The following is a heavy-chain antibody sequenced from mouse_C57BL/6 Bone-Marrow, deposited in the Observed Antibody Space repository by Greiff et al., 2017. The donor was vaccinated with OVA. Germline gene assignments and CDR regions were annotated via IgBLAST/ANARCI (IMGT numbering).Heavy chain of an antibody. J-gene: IGHJ4*01. CDR2: IYPGDGDT. CDR3: ARGGTSYESYYYAMDY. Sequence: QVQLQQSGPELVKPGASVKISCKASGYAFSSSWMNWVKQRPGKGLEWIGRIYPGDGDTNYNGKFKGKATLTADKSSSTAYMQLSSLTSEDSAVYFCARGGTSYESYYYAMDYWGQGTSVTVSS. D-gene: IGHD5-5*01. V-gene: IGHV1-82*01. CDR1: GYAFSSSW.